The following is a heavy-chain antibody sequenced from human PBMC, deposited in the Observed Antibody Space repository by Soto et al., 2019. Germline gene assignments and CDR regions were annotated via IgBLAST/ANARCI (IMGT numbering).Heavy chain of an antibody. V-gene: IGHV3-7*01. CDR2: IKEDGSER. CDR3: ARDPFRGDGYVWDY. D-gene: IGHD3-10*01. J-gene: IGHJ4*01. CDR1: GFTLSSYW. Sequence: TGGSLRLSCEASGFTLSSYWLGWVRQDPGKGLEWVAKIKEDGSERYYVDSVKGRFTISIDNAKNSLYLQMNTLRAEDTAVYHCARDPFRGDGYVWDYWGQGALVTVSS.